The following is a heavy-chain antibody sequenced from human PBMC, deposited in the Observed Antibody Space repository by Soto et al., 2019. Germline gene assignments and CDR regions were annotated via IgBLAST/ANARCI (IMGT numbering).Heavy chain of an antibody. CDR3: SRETSESFWSGYYSSNWFDP. CDR1: GGTFSNYA. CDR2: IIPIFGSA. D-gene: IGHD3-3*01. Sequence: SVKVSCKASGGTFSNYAITWVRQAPGQGLEWLGRIIPIFGSANYAQKFQGRVTITADKSTTTAYMELSSLRSEDTAVYYCSRETSESFWSGYYSSNWFDPWGQGTLVTVSS. J-gene: IGHJ5*02. V-gene: IGHV1-69*06.